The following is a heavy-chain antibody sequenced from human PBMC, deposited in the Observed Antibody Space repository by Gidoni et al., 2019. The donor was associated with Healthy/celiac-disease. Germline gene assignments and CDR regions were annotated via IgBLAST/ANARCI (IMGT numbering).Heavy chain of an antibody. CDR2: INPNSGGT. V-gene: IGHV1-2*02. Sequence: QVQLVQSGAEVKKPGASVKVSCKASGYTFTGYYMHWVRQAPGQGLEWMGWINPNSGGTNYAQKFQGRVTMTRDTSISTAYMELSRLRSDDTAVYYCARGGYSNPSGYYYGMDVWGQGTTVTVSS. CDR3: ARGGYSNPSGYYYGMDV. D-gene: IGHD4-4*01. J-gene: IGHJ6*02. CDR1: GYTFTGYY.